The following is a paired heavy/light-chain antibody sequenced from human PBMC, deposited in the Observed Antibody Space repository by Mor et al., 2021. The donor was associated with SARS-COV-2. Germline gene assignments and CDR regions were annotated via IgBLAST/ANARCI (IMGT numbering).Light chain of an antibody. CDR2: DTS. Sequence: EIVMTQSPATLSVSPGERATLSCRASQSVSSNLAWYQQKPGQAPRLLIYDTSTRATGIPARFSGSGSGTEFTLTISSLQSEDFAVYYCQQYNNWPPLTFGGGAKVEIK. CDR1: QSVSSN. J-gene: IGKJ4*01. V-gene: IGKV3-15*01. CDR3: QQYNNWPPLT.
Heavy chain of an antibody. CDR3: ARDRGDSGMMIDY. D-gene: IGHD6-19*01. V-gene: IGHV3-11*01. CDR2: ISGNHNTI. Sequence: QVQLVESGAGLVKPGGSLRLSCAASGFIFSDYYMSWIRQAPGKGLEWISYISGNHNTIYHADSVKGRFTISRDNAKSSLYLQMNSLRVEDTAVYYCARDRGDSGMMIDYWGQGALVTVSS. CDR1: GFIFSDYY. J-gene: IGHJ4*02.